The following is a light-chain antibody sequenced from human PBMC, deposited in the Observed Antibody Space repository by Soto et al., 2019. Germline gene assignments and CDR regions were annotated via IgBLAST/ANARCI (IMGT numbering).Light chain of an antibody. J-gene: IGKJ1*01. CDR3: QQYGSSPRT. CDR1: QSVSNY. CDR2: DAS. Sequence: EIVLTQSPVTLSLSPGERATLSCRASQSVSNYLAWYQQKLGQAPRLLIYDASNRATGIPVRFSGSGSGTDFTLTISRLEPEDFAVYYCQQYGSSPRTFGQGTKVDIK. V-gene: IGKV3-20*01.